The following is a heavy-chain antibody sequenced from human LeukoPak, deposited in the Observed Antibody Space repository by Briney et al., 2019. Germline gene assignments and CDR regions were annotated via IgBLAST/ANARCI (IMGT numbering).Heavy chain of an antibody. CDR2: ISNDGSNK. Sequence: GGSLRLSCAASGFTFSSYEMNWVRQAPGKGLEWVAVISNDGSNKYYADSVKGRFTISRDNSKNTLYLQMNSLRAEDTAVYYCAKETGRWELEWGQGTLVTVSS. J-gene: IGHJ4*02. CDR3: AKETGRWELE. D-gene: IGHD1-26*01. CDR1: GFTFSSYE. V-gene: IGHV3-30*18.